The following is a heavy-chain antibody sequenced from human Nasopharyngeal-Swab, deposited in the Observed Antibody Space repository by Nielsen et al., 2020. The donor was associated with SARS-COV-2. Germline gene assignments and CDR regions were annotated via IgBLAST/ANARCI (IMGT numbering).Heavy chain of an antibody. CDR2: IYYSGST. Sequence: LRLSCTVSGGSISSGGYYWSWIREHPGKGLEWIGYIYYSGSTYYNPSLKSRVTISVDTSKNQFSLKLSSVTAADTAVYSCARALSGSITIFGVVIIGAFDIWGQGTMVTVSS. CDR3: ARALSGSITIFGVVIIGAFDI. V-gene: IGHV4-31*03. J-gene: IGHJ3*02. CDR1: GGSISSGGYY. D-gene: IGHD3-3*01.